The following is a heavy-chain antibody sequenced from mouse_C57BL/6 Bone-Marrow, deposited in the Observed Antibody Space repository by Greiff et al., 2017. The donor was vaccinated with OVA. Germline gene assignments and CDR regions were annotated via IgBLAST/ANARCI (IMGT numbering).Heavy chain of an antibody. D-gene: IGHD2-1*01. Sequence: QVQLKESGPGLVQPSQSLSITCTVSGFSLTSYGVHWVRQSPGKGLEWLGVIWSGGSTDYNAAFISRLSISKDNSKSQVFFKMNSLQADDTAIYYCARGDYYGNYGDAMDYWGQGTSVTVSS. CDR3: ARGDYYGNYGDAMDY. CDR1: GFSLTSYG. J-gene: IGHJ4*01. CDR2: IWSGGST. V-gene: IGHV2-2*01.